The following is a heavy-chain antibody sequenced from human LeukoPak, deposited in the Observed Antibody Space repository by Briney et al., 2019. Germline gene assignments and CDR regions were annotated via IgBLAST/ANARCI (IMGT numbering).Heavy chain of an antibody. CDR1: GFTFSSYE. CDR2: ISSSGSTI. Sequence: GGSLRLSCAASGFTFSSYEMNWVRQAPGKGLEWVSYISSSGSTIYYADSVKGRFTISRDNAKNSLYLRMNSLRAEDTAVYYCARDSSSWYGAFDYWGQGTLVTVSS. CDR3: ARDSSSWYGAFDY. J-gene: IGHJ4*02. V-gene: IGHV3-48*03. D-gene: IGHD6-13*01.